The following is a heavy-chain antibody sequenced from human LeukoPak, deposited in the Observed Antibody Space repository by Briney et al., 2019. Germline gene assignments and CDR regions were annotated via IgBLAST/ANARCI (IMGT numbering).Heavy chain of an antibody. J-gene: IGHJ4*02. CDR3: ARDGAGRSFYY. CDR2: IYYSGNT. CDR1: GGSFNSGY. D-gene: IGHD6-13*01. Sequence: MSSETLSLTCTVSGGSFNSGYWSWLRPPPGKGLEWIGYIYYSGNTNYNPSLKSRVTISLDTSNNLFSLRLSSVTAADTAIYYCARDGAGRSFYYWGQGTLVTVSS. V-gene: IGHV4-59*01.